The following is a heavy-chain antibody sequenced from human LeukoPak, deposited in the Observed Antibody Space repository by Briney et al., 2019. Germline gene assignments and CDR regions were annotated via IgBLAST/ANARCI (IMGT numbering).Heavy chain of an antibody. CDR3: ARHATYSSSWYWFDP. J-gene: IGHJ5*02. Sequence: SETLSLTCAVYGGSFSGYYWSWIRQPPGKGLEWIGEINHSGSTNYNPSLKSRVTISVDTSKNQFSLKLSSVTAADTAVYYCARHATYSSSWYWFDPWGQGTLVTVSS. D-gene: IGHD6-13*01. CDR2: INHSGST. CDR1: GGSFSGYY. V-gene: IGHV4-34*01.